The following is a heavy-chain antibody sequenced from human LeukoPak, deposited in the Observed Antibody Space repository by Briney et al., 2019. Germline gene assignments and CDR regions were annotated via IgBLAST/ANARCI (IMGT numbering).Heavy chain of an antibody. V-gene: IGHV1-69*06. Sequence: VASVKVSCKASGGTFSSYAISWVRQAPGQGLEWMGGIIPIFGTANYAQKFQGRVTITADKSTSTAYMEQSSLRSEDTAVYYCASGGVSDIVVVPAAGNYFDYWGQGTLVTVSS. J-gene: IGHJ4*02. CDR2: IIPIFGTA. CDR3: ASGGVSDIVVVPAAGNYFDY. D-gene: IGHD2-2*01. CDR1: GGTFSSYA.